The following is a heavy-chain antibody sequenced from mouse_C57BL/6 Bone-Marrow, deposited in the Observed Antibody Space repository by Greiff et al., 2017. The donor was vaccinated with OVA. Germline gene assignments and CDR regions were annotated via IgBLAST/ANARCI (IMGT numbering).Heavy chain of an antibody. D-gene: IGHD2-1*01. Sequence: QVQLKQSGAELMKPGASVKLSCKATGYTFTGYWIEWVKQRPGHGLEWIGEIYPRSGNTYYNEKFKGKATLTADKSSSTAYMELRSLTSEDSAVYFCARSGGNSQYWGQGTSVTVSS. CDR3: ARSGGNSQY. J-gene: IGHJ4*01. CDR2: IYPRSGNT. CDR1: GYTFTGYW. V-gene: IGHV1-81*01.